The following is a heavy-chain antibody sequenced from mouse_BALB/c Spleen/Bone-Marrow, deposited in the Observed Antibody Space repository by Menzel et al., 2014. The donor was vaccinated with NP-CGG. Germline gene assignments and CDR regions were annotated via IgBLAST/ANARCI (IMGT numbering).Heavy chain of an antibody. CDR3: ARRGYYGSSYYFDY. J-gene: IGHJ2*01. D-gene: IGHD1-1*01. V-gene: IGHV1-80*01. Sequence: VQLQESGAELVRPGSSVKISCKASGYAFSSYWMNWVKQRPGQGLEWIGQIYPGDGDTNYNGKFKGKATLTADKSSSTAYMQLSSLTSEDSAVYFCARRGYYGSSYYFDYWGHGTTLTVSS. CDR2: IYPGDGDT. CDR1: GYAFSSYW.